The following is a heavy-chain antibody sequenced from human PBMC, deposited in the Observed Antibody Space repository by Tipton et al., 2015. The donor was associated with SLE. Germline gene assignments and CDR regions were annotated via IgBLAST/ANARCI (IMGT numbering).Heavy chain of an antibody. D-gene: IGHD3-22*01. J-gene: IGHJ3*01. CDR1: GFTFYRHW. V-gene: IGHV4-34*01. CDR3: ARGVAYYFDPGAFDV. Sequence: LRLSCAASGFTFYRHWMHWVRQAPGKGLEWIGEINYSGSTNYNPSLKSRVTISIGTSKNQLSLELSSVTAADTAVYYCARGVAYYFDPGAFDVWGQGTMVTVSS. CDR2: INYSGST.